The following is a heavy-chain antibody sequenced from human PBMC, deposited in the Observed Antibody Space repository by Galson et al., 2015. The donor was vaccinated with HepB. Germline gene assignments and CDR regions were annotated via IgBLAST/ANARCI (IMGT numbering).Heavy chain of an antibody. CDR2: ISYDGSNK. Sequence: SLRLSCAASGFTFSSYGMHWVRQAPGKGLEWVAVISYDGSNKYYADSVKGRFTISRDNSKNTLYLQMNSLRAEDTAVYYCAKDYCSGGRCYPLPDYWGQGTLVTVSS. J-gene: IGHJ4*02. V-gene: IGHV3-30*18. CDR3: AKDYCSGGRCYPLPDY. CDR1: GFTFSSYG. D-gene: IGHD2-15*01.